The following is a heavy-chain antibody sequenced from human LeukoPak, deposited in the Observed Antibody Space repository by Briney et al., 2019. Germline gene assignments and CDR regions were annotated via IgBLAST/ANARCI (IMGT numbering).Heavy chain of an antibody. J-gene: IGHJ4*02. CDR1: GFTFGDYV. Sequence: GGSLRLSCTSSGFTFGDYVMSWFRQAPGKGLEWVSSISPSSSYIYYADSVKGRFTISRDNAKNSLYLQMNSLRAEDTAVYYCARDGSSMGTNFDYWGQGTLVTVSS. V-gene: IGHV3-21*01. CDR2: ISPSSSYI. CDR3: ARDGSSMGTNFDY. D-gene: IGHD1-7*01.